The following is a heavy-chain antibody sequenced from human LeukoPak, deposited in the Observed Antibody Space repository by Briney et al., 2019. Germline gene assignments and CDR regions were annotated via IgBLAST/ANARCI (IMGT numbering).Heavy chain of an antibody. CDR1: GFTFSSYG. Sequence: GRSLRLSCAASGFTFSSYGMHWVRQAPGKGLEGVAVISYDGSNKYYADSVKGRFTISRDNSKNTLYLQMNSLRAEDTAVYYCAKDCYYDSSGYYYPFDYWGQGTLVTVSS. D-gene: IGHD3-22*01. J-gene: IGHJ4*02. CDR2: ISYDGSNK. V-gene: IGHV3-30*18. CDR3: AKDCYYDSSGYYYPFDY.